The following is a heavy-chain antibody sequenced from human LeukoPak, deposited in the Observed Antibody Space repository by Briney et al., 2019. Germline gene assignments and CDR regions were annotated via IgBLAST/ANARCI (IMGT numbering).Heavy chain of an antibody. CDR3: ARVELWFGELPYFDY. CDR2: ISSSSSYI. J-gene: IGHJ4*02. D-gene: IGHD3-10*01. CDR1: GFTFSSYS. Sequence: GGSLRLSCAASGFTFSSYSMNWVRQAPGKGLEWVSSISSSSSYIYYADSVKGRFTISRDNAKNSLYLQMNSLRAEDTAVYYCARVELWFGELPYFDYWGQGTLVTVSS. V-gene: IGHV3-21*01.